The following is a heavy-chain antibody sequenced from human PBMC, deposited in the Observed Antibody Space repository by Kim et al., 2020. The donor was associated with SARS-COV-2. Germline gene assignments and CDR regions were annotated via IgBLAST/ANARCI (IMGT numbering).Heavy chain of an antibody. V-gene: IGHV3-11*04. CDR3: TRELYYFGSSN. CDR1: GFTFSDPY. CDR2: ISGSGDDK. J-gene: IGHJ4*02. Sequence: GGSLRLSCAASGFTFSDPYMSWVRQAPGKGLEWVSYISGSGDDKYYADSVKGRFTVSRDNAKNSLYLQMSSLRAEDTAVYYCTRELYYFGSSNWGQGTLVTVPS. D-gene: IGHD3-10*01.